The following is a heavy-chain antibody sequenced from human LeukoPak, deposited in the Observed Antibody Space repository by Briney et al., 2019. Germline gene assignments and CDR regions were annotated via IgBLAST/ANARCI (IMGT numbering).Heavy chain of an antibody. D-gene: IGHD2-15*01. J-gene: IGHJ3*02. CDR2: ISSSSSYI. CDR1: GFTFSSYS. CDR3: ASTGGGSRNAFDI. Sequence: GGSLRLSCAASGFTFSSYSMNWVRQAPGKGLEWVSSISSSSSYIYYADSVKGRFTISRDNAKNSLYLQMNSLRAEDTAVYYCASTGGGSRNAFDIWGQGTMVTVSS. V-gene: IGHV3-21*01.